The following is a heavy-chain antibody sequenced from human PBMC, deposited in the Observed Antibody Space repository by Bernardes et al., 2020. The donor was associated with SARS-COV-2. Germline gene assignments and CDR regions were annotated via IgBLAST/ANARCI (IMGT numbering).Heavy chain of an antibody. J-gene: IGHJ3*01. CDR2: IFRDGTT. Sequence: SLRLSCAASGFSVSTKYMSWVRQTPGKGLEWVSIIFRDGTTHYADSLEGRFSISRDISKNTLHLQMNSLGPEDTAIYYCARILGICSTSTCFDAFDLWGQGTMVTVSS. CDR3: ARILGICSTSTCFDAFDL. CDR1: GFSVSTKY. V-gene: IGHV3-66*02. D-gene: IGHD2-2*01.